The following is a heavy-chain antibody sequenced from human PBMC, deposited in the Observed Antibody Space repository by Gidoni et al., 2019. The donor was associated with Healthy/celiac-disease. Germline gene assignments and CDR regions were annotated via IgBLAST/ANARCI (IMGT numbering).Heavy chain of an antibody. D-gene: IGHD5-12*01. CDR3: ARGSRGWDGYNYHYYGMDV. CDR1: GGTFSSYA. V-gene: IGHV1-69*01. Sequence: QVQLVQSGAEVKKPGSSVKVSCKASGGTFSSYAISWVRQAPGQGLEWMGGIIPIFGTANYAQKFQGRVTITADESTSTAYMELSSLRSEDTAVYYCARGSRGWDGYNYHYYGMDVWGQGTTVTVSS. CDR2: IIPIFGTA. J-gene: IGHJ6*02.